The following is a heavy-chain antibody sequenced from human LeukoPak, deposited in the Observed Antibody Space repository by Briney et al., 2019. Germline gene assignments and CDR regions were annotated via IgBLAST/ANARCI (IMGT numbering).Heavy chain of an antibody. V-gene: IGHV1-8*01. CDR3: ARALPYDSSFDY. CDR1: GYTFTSYD. D-gene: IGHD5-12*01. J-gene: IGHJ4*02. CDR2: MNPNSGNT. Sequence: ASVKVSCKASGYTFTSYDINWVRQATGQGLEWMGWMNPNSGNTGYAQKFQGRVTMTRNTSISTAYMELSSLRSEDTAVYYCARALPYDSSFDYWGQGTLVTVSS.